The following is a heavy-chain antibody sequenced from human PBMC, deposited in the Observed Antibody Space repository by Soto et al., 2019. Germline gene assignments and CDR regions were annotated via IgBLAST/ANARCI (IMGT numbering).Heavy chain of an antibody. D-gene: IGHD6-13*01. CDR3: ARVAEAAAGNYYYYYYMDV. Sequence: GGSLGLSCAASGFPFTNFAMNWVRQAPGKGLEWVSSISSSSSYIYYADSVQGRFTISRDNSKSALYLQLNTLRAEDTAVYYSARVAEAAAGNYYYYYYMDVWGKGTTVTVSS. V-gene: IGHV3-21*01. J-gene: IGHJ6*03. CDR1: GFPFTNFA. CDR2: ISSSSSYI.